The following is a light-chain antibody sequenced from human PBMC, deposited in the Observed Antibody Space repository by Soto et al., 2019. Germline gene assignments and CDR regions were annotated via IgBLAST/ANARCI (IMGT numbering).Light chain of an antibody. CDR3: QQSYSTPR. CDR1: QTISNY. V-gene: IGKV1-39*01. Sequence: DIQMTQSPSPLSASGGERVTITCRASQTISNYLNWYQQKPGKAPKLLIYAASRLQSGVPSRFSGSGSGTDFTLTINTLQPEDIATYYCQQSYSTPRFGGGTKVDIK. CDR2: AAS. J-gene: IGKJ4*01.